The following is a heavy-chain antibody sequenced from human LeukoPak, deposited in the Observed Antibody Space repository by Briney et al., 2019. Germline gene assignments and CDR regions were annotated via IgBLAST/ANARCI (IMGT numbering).Heavy chain of an antibody. D-gene: IGHD6-19*01. CDR1: GFTFSSYS. J-gene: IGHJ4*02. Sequence: GGSLRLSCAASGFTFSSYSMNRVRQAPGKGLEWVSSISSSSSYIYYADSVKGRFTISRDNAKNSLYLQMDSLRAEDTAVYYCARDLGWYSSGWYDGGYFDYWGQGTLVTVSS. V-gene: IGHV3-21*01. CDR2: ISSSSSYI. CDR3: ARDLGWYSSGWYDGGYFDY.